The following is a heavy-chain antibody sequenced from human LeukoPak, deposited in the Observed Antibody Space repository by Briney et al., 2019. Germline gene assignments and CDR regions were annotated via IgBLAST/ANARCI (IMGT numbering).Heavy chain of an antibody. J-gene: IGHJ4*02. CDR1: GFTFSDYW. V-gene: IGHV3-7*04. D-gene: IGHD5-18*01. Sequence: PGGSLRLSCAASGFTFSDYWMSWIRRTPGKGLEWVASIKEDGSEKYYVDSVKGRFTISGDNASNSLYLQMNSLSAEDTAVYYCARGYKANYFDFWGQGILVTVSS. CDR2: IKEDGSEK. CDR3: ARGYKANYFDF.